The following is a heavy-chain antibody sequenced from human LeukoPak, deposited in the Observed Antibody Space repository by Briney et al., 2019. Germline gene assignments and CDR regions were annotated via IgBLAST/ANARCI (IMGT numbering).Heavy chain of an antibody. D-gene: IGHD1-1*01. CDR3: ARVNAPVATFDY. CDR1: GYSISSTYY. J-gene: IGHJ4*02. CDR2: ISHSGNT. V-gene: IGHV4-38-2*02. Sequence: PSETLSLTCTISGYSISSTYYGAWIRQPPGKGLEWIATISHSGNTYYTPSLESRLTISLDTSKNHFSLRLSSVTAADTAVYYCARVNAPVATFDYWGLGTLVAVSS.